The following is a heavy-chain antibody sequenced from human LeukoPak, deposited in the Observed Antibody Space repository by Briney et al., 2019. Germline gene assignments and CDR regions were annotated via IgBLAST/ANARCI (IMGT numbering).Heavy chain of an antibody. Sequence: SETLSLTCAVSGGSISSSNWWSWVRQPPGKGLEWIGEIYHSGSTNYNPSLKSRVTISVDKSKNQFSLKLSSVTAADTAVYYCARVEVLLPAYFDYWGQGTLVTVSS. CDR3: ARVEVLLPAYFDY. D-gene: IGHD2-15*01. V-gene: IGHV4-4*02. CDR1: GGSISSSNW. J-gene: IGHJ4*02. CDR2: IYHSGST.